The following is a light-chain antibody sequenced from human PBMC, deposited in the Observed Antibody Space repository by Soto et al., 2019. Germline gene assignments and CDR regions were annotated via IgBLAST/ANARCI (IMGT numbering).Light chain of an antibody. Sequence: QAVVTQSPSASASLGASVKLTCTLSSGHSSYAIAWHQQQPEKGPRYLMKLNSDGSHSKGDGSPDRFSGSSSGAERYLPISRLQSEDEADYYCQTWGTAIHVFGGGTKLTVL. J-gene: IGLJ3*02. CDR1: SGHSSYA. V-gene: IGLV4-69*01. CDR3: QTWGTAIHV. CDR2: LNSDGSH.